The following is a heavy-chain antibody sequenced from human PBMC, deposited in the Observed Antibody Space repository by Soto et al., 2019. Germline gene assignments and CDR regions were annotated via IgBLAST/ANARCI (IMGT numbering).Heavy chain of an antibody. CDR3: AKDRRAGGNSAFYFDF. CDR1: GFKFSNYD. J-gene: IGHJ4*02. V-gene: IGHV3-23*01. Sequence: GGSLRLSWAASGFKFSNYDMSWVRQAPGKGLEWVSLISETGCGTYYADSVKGLFTISRDNSHNTLYLHVHSLTAEATAVYYFAKDRRAGGNSAFYFDFWGQGAQVTVSS. D-gene: IGHD3-16*01. CDR2: ISETGCGT.